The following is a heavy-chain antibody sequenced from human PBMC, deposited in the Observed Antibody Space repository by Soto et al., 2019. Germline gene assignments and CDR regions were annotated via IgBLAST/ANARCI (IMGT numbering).Heavy chain of an antibody. CDR2: ISGSGGST. J-gene: IGHJ6*02. Sequence: GGSLRLSCAASGFTFSSYAMSWVRQAPGKGLEWVSAISGSGGSTYYADSVKGRFTISRDNSKNTLYLQMNSLRAEDTAVYYCAREYSSWYFSYYYYGMDVWGQGTTVTVSS. D-gene: IGHD6-13*01. CDR1: GFTFSSYA. V-gene: IGHV3-23*01. CDR3: AREYSSWYFSYYYYGMDV.